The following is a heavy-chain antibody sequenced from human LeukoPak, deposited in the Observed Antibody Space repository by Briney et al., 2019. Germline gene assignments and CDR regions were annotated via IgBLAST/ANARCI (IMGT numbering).Heavy chain of an antibody. Sequence: PGRSLRLSCAASGFTFSSYAMHWVRQAPGKGLEWVAVISYDGSNKYYADSVKGRFTISRDNSKNTLYLQMNSLRAEDTAVYYCAREGSIVPHQDLDSWGQGTLVTVSS. CDR1: GFTFSSYA. CDR2: ISYDGSNK. D-gene: IGHD2-8*01. CDR3: AREGSIVPHQDLDS. J-gene: IGHJ4*02. V-gene: IGHV3-30-3*01.